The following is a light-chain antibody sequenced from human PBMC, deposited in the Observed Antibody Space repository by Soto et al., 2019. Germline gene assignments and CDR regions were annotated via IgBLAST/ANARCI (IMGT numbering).Light chain of an antibody. J-gene: IGLJ2*01. V-gene: IGLV6-57*02. CDR1: SGSIASNY. CDR3: QSFDGRTVV. Sequence: NFMLTQPHSVSESPGKTVIISCTGSSGSIASNYVQWYQQRPGSAPTTVIYEDNQRPSGVPDRFSGSIDSSSNSASLTISGLKNEDEADYYCQSFDGRTVVFGGGTKLTVL. CDR2: EDN.